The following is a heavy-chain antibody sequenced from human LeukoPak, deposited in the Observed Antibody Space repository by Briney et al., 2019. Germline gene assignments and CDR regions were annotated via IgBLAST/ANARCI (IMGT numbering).Heavy chain of an antibody. Sequence: GRSLRLSCAASGFTFSSYAMHWVRQAPGKGLEWVAVTSFDGSEAYYADSVRGRFTISRDNSKDTVYLQMNSLRAEDTAVYHCAKDSAEFVAAVDYWGQGTLVTVSS. V-gene: IGHV3-30-3*01. CDR2: TSFDGSEA. D-gene: IGHD6-13*01. J-gene: IGHJ4*02. CDR1: GFTFSSYA. CDR3: AKDSAEFVAAVDY.